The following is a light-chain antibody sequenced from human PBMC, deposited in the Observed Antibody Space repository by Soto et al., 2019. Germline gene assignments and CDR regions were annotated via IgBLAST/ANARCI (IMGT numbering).Light chain of an antibody. CDR1: QSISSY. J-gene: IGKJ1*01. CDR3: QQSYSTPPWT. V-gene: IGKV1-39*01. Sequence: DIQMTQSPSSLSASVGDRVTITCRASQSISSYLNWYQHKPGKAPNLLIYAATTLQSGVPSRFSGSGSETDFTLTISSLQPEDFATYFCQQSYSTPPWTFGQGTKVDIK. CDR2: AAT.